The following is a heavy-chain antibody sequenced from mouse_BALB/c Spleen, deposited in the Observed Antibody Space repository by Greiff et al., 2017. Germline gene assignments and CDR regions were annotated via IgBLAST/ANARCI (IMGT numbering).Heavy chain of an antibody. Sequence: VQLQQSGTVLARPGASVKMSCKASGYTFTSYWMHWVKQRPGQGLEWIGAIYPGNSDTSYNQKFKGKAKLTAVTSTSTAYMALSSLTNEDSAVYYCTRQGYDWFAYWGQGTLVTVSA. CDR1: GYTFTSYW. CDR2: IYPGNSDT. J-gene: IGHJ3*01. V-gene: IGHV1-5*01. D-gene: IGHD2-14*01. CDR3: TRQGYDWFAY.